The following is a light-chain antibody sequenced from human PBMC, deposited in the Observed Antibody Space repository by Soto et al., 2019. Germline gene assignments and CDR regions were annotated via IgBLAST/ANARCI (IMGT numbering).Light chain of an antibody. CDR2: GAS. CDR3: RQYGSSPIT. CDR1: QSVRSSY. J-gene: IGKJ5*01. V-gene: IGKV3-20*01. Sequence: EIVLTQSPGTLSLSPGERATLSCRASQSVRSSYLAWYQQKPGQAPRLLISGASSRATGIPDRFSGSGSGTDFTLTISRLEPEDFAVYYCRQYGSSPITFGQGTRLEIK.